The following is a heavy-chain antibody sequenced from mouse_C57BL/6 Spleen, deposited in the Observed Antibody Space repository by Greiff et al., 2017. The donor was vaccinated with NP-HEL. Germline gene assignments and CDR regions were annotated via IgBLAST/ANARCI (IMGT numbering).Heavy chain of an antibody. V-gene: IGHV1-80*01. CDR3: ARDWDEGYFDY. CDR2: IYPGDGDT. D-gene: IGHD4-1*01. Sequence: QVQLKESGAELVKPGASVKISCKASGYAFSSYWMNWVKQRPGKGLEWIGQIYPGDGDTNYNGKFKGKATLTADKSSSTAYMQLSSLTSEDSAVYFCARDWDEGYFDYWGQGTTLTVSS. J-gene: IGHJ2*01. CDR1: GYAFSSYW.